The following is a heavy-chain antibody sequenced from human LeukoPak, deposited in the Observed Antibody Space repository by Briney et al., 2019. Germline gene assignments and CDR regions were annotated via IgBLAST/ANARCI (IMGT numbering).Heavy chain of an antibody. Sequence: SETLSLTCAVSGGSISSSNWWSWVRQPPGEGLEWIGEIYHSGSTNYNPSLKSRVTISVDKSKNQFSLKLSSVAAADTAVYYCARVGSSWYVSDYWGQGTLVTVSS. D-gene: IGHD6-13*01. J-gene: IGHJ4*02. CDR1: GGSISSSNW. CDR2: IYHSGST. CDR3: ARVGSSWYVSDY. V-gene: IGHV4-4*02.